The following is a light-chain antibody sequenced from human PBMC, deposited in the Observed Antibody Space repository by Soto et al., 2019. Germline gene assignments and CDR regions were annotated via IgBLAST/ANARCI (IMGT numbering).Light chain of an antibody. J-gene: IGKJ4*01. CDR2: DVY. CDR3: QQRINSPLT. Sequence: EIVLTQSPVTLSLSPGERATLSCRASQSVTTFLAWYQQKPGQAPRLLIYDVYNRATGIPARFSGSGSGTDFTLTISSLEPEDFAVYYCQQRINSPLTFGGGTKVEIK. CDR1: QSVTTF. V-gene: IGKV3-11*01.